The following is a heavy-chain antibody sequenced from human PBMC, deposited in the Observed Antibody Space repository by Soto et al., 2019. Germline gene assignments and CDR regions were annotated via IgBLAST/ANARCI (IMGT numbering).Heavy chain of an antibody. Sequence: EVQVLQSGGGLVQPGGSLRLSCEASGVTFSTYAMAWVRQAPGKGLEWVSTISDTGGGTFYADSVKGRFTISRDNSKNTLYLQMQSLRAEDTAIYFCAIGRRKTSGSNTWFDPWGRGTQVTVSS. D-gene: IGHD2-15*01. J-gene: IGHJ5*02. CDR3: AIGRRKTSGSNTWFDP. CDR1: GVTFSTYA. V-gene: IGHV3-23*01. CDR2: ISDTGGGT.